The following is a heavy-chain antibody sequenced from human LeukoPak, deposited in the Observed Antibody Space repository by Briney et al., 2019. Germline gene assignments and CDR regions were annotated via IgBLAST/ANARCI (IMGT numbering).Heavy chain of an antibody. CDR1: GFTFSTSC. J-gene: IGHJ4*02. CDR3: AKSLDY. CDR2: IKQDGSET. Sequence: GGSLRLSCAASGFTFSTSCMDWVRQAPGKGLEWVANIKQDGSETYYVDSAKGRFTISRDNAKNSLYLQMDSLRVDDTAIYYCAKSLDYWGQGTLVTVSS. V-gene: IGHV3-7*01.